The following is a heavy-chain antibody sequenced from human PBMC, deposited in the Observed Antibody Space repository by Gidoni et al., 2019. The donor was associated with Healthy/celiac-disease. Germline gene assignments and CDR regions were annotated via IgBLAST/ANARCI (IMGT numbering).Heavy chain of an antibody. CDR3: ARDGVVVVAATDYYYGMDV. D-gene: IGHD2-15*01. V-gene: IGHV3-21*01. Sequence: EVQLVESGGGLVKPGGSLRLSCAASGFTFSSSSLNWVRQAPGKGLERVSSSSSSSSYIYYADSAKGRFTISRDNAKNSLYLQMNSLRAEDTAVYYCARDGVVVVAATDYYYGMDVWGQGTTVTVSS. J-gene: IGHJ6*02. CDR1: GFTFSSSS. CDR2: SSSSSSYI.